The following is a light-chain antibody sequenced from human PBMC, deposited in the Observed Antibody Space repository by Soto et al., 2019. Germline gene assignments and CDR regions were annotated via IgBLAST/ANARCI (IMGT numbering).Light chain of an antibody. Sequence: EIVRTQSPGTLSLSPGERVTLSCRASQAVSSSLAWYQQKTGQAHRLLISGASTRATGIPDRFSGSGSETDFTLTISRLEPEDFALYYCQQYGSSPITFGQGTRLEI. CDR3: QQYGSSPIT. V-gene: IGKV3-20*01. CDR2: GAS. CDR1: QAVSSS. J-gene: IGKJ5*01.